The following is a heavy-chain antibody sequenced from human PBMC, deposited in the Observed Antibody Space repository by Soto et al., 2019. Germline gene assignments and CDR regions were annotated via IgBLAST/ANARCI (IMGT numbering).Heavy chain of an antibody. CDR3: AKDYVVVAATPEVPDAFDI. J-gene: IGHJ3*02. D-gene: IGHD2-15*01. CDR1: GFTFSSYG. Sequence: QVQLVESGGGVVQPGRSLRLSCAASGFTFSSYGMHWVRQAPGQGLEWGAVISYDGSNKYYADSVKGRFTISRDNSKNTLYLQMNSLRAEDTAVYYCAKDYVVVAATPEVPDAFDIWGRGTIVTVSS. CDR2: ISYDGSNK. V-gene: IGHV3-30*18.